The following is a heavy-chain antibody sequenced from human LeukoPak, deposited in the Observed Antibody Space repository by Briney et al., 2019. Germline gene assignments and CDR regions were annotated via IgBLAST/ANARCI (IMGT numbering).Heavy chain of an antibody. J-gene: IGHJ3*02. V-gene: IGHV3-49*04. Sequence: GGSLRLSCTASGFTFGDYAMSWVRQARGKGLEWVSSIRRKAYGGTKQYAASVKGGFTISRDDSKSVAYLQMNSLKTEDTAVYYCTRDKVTVTTGDTNAFDIWGQGTMVTVSS. D-gene: IGHD4-17*01. CDR2: IRRKAYGGTK. CDR3: TRDKVTVTTGDTNAFDI. CDR1: GFTFGDYA.